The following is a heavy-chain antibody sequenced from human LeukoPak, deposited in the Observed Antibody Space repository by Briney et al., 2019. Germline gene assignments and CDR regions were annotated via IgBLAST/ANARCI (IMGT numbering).Heavy chain of an antibody. J-gene: IGHJ6*03. CDR1: GGSISSYY. Sequence: SETLPLTCTVSGGSISSYYWSWIRQPAGKGLEWIGRIYTSGSTNYNPSLKSRVTISVDTSKNQFSLKLSSVTAADTAVYYCARDAPAGYYYYMDVWGKGTTVTVSS. CDR2: IYTSGST. V-gene: IGHV4-4*07. CDR3: ARDAPAGYYYYMDV. D-gene: IGHD2-2*01.